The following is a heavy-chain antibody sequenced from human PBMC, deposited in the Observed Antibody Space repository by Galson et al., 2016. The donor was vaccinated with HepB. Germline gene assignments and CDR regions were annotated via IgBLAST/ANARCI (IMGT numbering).Heavy chain of an antibody. V-gene: IGHV1-3*01. D-gene: IGHD5-12*01. CDR3: ARAFSGYDHFDY. CDR2: INGGNGNT. CDR1: RYSFTTYT. J-gene: IGHJ4*02. Sequence: SVKVSCKASRYSFTTYTIHWVRQAPGQRLEWMGWINGGNGNTKYSPKFQGRVTITRDTSASTAYMELSRLRSEDTAVYYCARAFSGYDHFDYWGQGTLVTVSS.